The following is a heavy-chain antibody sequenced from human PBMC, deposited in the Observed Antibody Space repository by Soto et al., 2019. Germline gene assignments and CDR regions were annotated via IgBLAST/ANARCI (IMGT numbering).Heavy chain of an antibody. Sequence: QVQLVESGGGVVQPGRSLRLSCEASGFIFSPYTMHWVRQTPGKGLEWVAVISYDGSDKYYADSVRGRFTISRDNSKNTLFLQMNSLRAEDTALYYCARGGGFCGADCYKGGIDYWGQGTLVTVSS. D-gene: IGHD2-21*02. V-gene: IGHV3-30-3*01. J-gene: IGHJ4*02. CDR2: ISYDGSDK. CDR1: GFIFSPYT. CDR3: ARGGGFCGADCYKGGIDY.